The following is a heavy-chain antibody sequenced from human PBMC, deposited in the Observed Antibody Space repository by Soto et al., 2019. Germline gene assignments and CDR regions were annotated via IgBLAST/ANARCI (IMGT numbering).Heavy chain of an antibody. CDR2: INPNSGGT. CDR1: GYTFTGYY. D-gene: IGHD3-10*01. V-gene: IGHV1-2*04. CDR3: ARASMVRGQGYYYGMDV. Sequence: QVHLVQSGAEVKKPGASVKVSCKASGYTFTGYYMHWVRQAPGQGLEWMGWINPNSGGTNYAQKFQGWVTMTRDTSISTAYMELSRLRSDDTAVYYCARASMVRGQGYYYGMDVWGQGTTVTVSS. J-gene: IGHJ6*02.